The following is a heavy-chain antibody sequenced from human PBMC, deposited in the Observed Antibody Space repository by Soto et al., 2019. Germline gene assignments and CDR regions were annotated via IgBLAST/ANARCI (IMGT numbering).Heavy chain of an antibody. V-gene: IGHV3-74*01. Sequence: EMQLVESGGDLVQPGGSLRLSCAASKFSFSGYWLHWVRQPPGKGLMWVSRINPDGSRTTYADSVKGRFTISRDNAKNTLFLQMNSLRAEDTAVYYCARVASGSDDWFDPWGQGTLVTVAS. CDR2: INPDGSRT. D-gene: IGHD1-26*01. CDR3: ARVASGSDDWFDP. CDR1: KFSFSGYW. J-gene: IGHJ5*02.